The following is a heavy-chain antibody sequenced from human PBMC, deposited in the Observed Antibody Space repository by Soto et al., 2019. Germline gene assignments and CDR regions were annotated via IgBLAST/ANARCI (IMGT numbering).Heavy chain of an antibody. Sequence: SETLSLTCTVSGGSISSYYWSWIRQPPGKGLEWIGYIYYSGSTNYNPSLKSRVTISVDTSKNQFSLQLNSVTPEDTAVYYCARESGYCSSGSCYAGAFDIWGQGTMVTVSS. CDR1: GGSISSYY. D-gene: IGHD2-15*01. CDR2: IYYSGST. J-gene: IGHJ3*02. V-gene: IGHV4-59*12. CDR3: ARESGYCSSGSCYAGAFDI.